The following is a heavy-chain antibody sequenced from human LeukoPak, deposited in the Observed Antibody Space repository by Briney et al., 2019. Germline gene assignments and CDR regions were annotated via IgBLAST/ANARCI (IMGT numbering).Heavy chain of an antibody. CDR1: GGSFSGYY. V-gene: IGHV4-34*01. CDR2: INHSGST. D-gene: IGHD3-3*01. CDR3: ARGWRSITILRNWFDP. Sequence: ASETLSLTCAVYGGSFSGYYWSWIRQPPGKGLEWIGEINHSGSTNYNPSLKSRVTISVDTSKNQFSLELSSVTAADTAVYYCARGWRSITILRNWFDPWGQGTLVTVSS. J-gene: IGHJ5*02.